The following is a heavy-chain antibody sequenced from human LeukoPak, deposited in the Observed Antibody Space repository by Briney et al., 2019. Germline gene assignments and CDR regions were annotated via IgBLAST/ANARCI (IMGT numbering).Heavy chain of an antibody. CDR1: GFTLTSYS. J-gene: IGHJ3*02. D-gene: IGHD3-22*01. Sequence: GGSVRLSCAASGFTLTSYSMNWVRQVPGKGLEWAAYISSAGHTIYYADSVKGRFTISRDSTKNSLYLQMSSLRVEDTAVYFCARDSLVVSNGLDIWGQGTMVIVSS. V-gene: IGHV3-48*01. CDR3: ARDSLVVSNGLDI. CDR2: ISSAGHTI.